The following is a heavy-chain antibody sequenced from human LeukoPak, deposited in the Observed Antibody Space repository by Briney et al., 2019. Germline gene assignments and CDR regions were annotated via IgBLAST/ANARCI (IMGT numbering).Heavy chain of an antibody. CDR3: ARVIVVAGNYYFDY. V-gene: IGHV3-74*01. D-gene: IGHD6-19*01. CDR1: GFTFRSYW. J-gene: IGHJ4*02. CDR2: INSDGSST. Sequence: GGSLRLSCAASGFTFRSYWMHWVRQAPGKGLVWVSRINSDGSSTSYADSVKGRFTISRDNAKNTLYLQMNSLRAEDTAVYYCARVIVVAGNYYFDYWGQGILVTVSS.